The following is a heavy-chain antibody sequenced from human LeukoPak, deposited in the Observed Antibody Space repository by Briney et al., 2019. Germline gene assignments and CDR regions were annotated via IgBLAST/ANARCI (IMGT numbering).Heavy chain of an antibody. CDR3: ARAVVEGSGSY. CDR1: GFTFSNYA. CDR2: ITFEGSNK. D-gene: IGHD3-22*01. Sequence: GGSLRLSCAASGFTFSNYAMHWVRQAPGKGLEWVAAITFEGSNKYYADSVKGRFTISRDNSKNTLYLQMNGLRPEDTAVYFCARAVVEGSGSYWGQGTLVTVSS. V-gene: IGHV3-30-3*01. J-gene: IGHJ1*01.